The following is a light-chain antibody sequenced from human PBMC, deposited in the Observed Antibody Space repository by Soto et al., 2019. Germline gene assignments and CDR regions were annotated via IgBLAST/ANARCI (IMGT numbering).Light chain of an antibody. CDR2: SNN. J-gene: IGLJ3*02. CDR1: PSNIGSNY. CDR3: AAWEDSVNLWL. V-gene: IGLV1-47*02. Sequence: QSVLTQPPSASGIPGQTVTLSCSGSPSNIGSNYVYWYQQLPGTAPTLLIYSNNQRPSGVPDRFSGSKSGTSGSLAISGLRSEDEADYYCAAWEDSVNLWLFGGGTKLTVL.